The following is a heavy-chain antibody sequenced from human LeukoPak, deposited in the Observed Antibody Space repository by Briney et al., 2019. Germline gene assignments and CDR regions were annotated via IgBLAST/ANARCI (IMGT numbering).Heavy chain of an antibody. Sequence: PSETLSLTCTVSGGSISSYYWSWIRQPPGKGLEWIGYIYYSGSTNYNPSLKSRVTISVDTSKNQFSLKLSSVTAADTAVYYCARGNDYGDYYWGQGTLVTVSS. CDR3: ARGNDYGDYY. CDR1: GGSISSYY. D-gene: IGHD4-17*01. CDR2: IYYSGST. V-gene: IGHV4-59*01. J-gene: IGHJ4*02.